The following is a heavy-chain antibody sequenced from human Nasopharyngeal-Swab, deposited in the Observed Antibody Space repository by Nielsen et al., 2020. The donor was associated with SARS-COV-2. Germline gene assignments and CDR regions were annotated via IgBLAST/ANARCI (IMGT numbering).Heavy chain of an antibody. D-gene: IGHD1-1*01. J-gene: IGHJ4*02. Sequence: GESLEISCAASGFSFSIYWMHWVRQPPGKGLVWVSGISSDESTTTYADSVKGRFTISRDNTKNTLYLQMNSLRAEDTAVYYCARDSPWQELDYWGQGTLVTVSS. CDR1: GFSFSIYW. CDR2: ISSDESTT. CDR3: ARDSPWQELDY. V-gene: IGHV3-74*01.